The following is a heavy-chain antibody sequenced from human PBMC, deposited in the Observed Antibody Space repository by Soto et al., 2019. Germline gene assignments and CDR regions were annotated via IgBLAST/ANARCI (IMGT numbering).Heavy chain of an antibody. J-gene: IGHJ4*02. V-gene: IGHV3-74*01. D-gene: IGHD1-26*01. CDR2: INIEGSTT. CDR3: TRDRGGNFYGGFDY. CDR1: GFTFNNYW. Sequence: EVQLVESGGGLVQPWGSLRLSCAASGFTFNNYWMHWVRQAPGKGLVWVSRINIEGSTTDYADSVRGRFAISRDNAKNTLYLQINSLRDEDTAVYYCTRDRGGNFYGGFDYWGRGTLVTVSP.